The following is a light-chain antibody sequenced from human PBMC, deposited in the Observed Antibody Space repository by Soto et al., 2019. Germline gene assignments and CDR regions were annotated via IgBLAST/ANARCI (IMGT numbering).Light chain of an antibody. CDR1: QSVSSY. CDR2: GAS. CDR3: QHYDISSWT. V-gene: IGKV3-20*01. J-gene: IGKJ1*01. Sequence: EIVLTQSPATLSLSPGERATLSCRASQSVSSYLAWYQQKPGQAPRPLIFGASTRVTGIPARFSGSGSGTEFSLTISRLEPEDFAVYYCQHYDISSWTFGQGTKVDIK.